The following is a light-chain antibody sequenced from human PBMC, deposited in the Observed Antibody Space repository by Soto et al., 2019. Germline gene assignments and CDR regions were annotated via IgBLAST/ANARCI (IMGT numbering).Light chain of an antibody. V-gene: IGLV1-44*01. J-gene: IGLJ1*01. CDR3: AAGDDSLNGHV. CDR2: TTN. Sequence: QSLLTQPHSASGTPGQRVTISCSGSSSNIGTSSVNWFQQLPGTAPKPLISTTNQRPSGGPERFSGSKSGTSASLALRGLQSENEADYYCAAGDDSLNGHVFGTGTKVTVL. CDR1: SSNIGTSS.